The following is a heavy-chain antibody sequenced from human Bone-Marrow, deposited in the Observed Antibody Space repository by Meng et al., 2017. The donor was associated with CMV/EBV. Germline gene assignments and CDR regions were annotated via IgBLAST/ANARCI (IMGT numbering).Heavy chain of an antibody. V-gene: IGHV4-61*01. CDR2: IYYSGST. D-gene: IGHD2-21*01. J-gene: IGHJ4*02. CDR3: AREVLHGGIVVVIAIQGFFDY. CDR1: GGSASSGSYY. Sequence: GSLRLSCTVSGGSASSGSYYWSWMRQPPGKGLEWIGYIYYSGSTYYNPSLKSRVTISVDTSKNQFSLKLSSVTAADTAVYYCAREVLHGGIVVVIAIQGFFDYWGQGTLVTVSS.